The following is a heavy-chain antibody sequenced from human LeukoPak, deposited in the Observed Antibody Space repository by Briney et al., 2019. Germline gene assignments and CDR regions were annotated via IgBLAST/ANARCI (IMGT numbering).Heavy chain of an antibody. CDR2: ISYDGSIE. CDR1: GFTFSDYY. CDR3: AREEEGELPDY. Sequence: PGGSLRLSCAASGFTFSDYYMSWIRQAPGKGLEWVAIISYDGSIEHYADSVRGRFTVSRDNSKNTVYLQMNGLRTDDTARYFCAREEEGELPDYWGQGTLVTVSS. V-gene: IGHV3-30*03. D-gene: IGHD1-26*01. J-gene: IGHJ4*02.